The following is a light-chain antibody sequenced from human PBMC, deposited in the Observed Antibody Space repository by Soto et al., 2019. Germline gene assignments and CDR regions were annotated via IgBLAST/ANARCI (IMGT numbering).Light chain of an antibody. CDR3: QQYNYWPPYT. CDR1: QSLSNN. J-gene: IGKJ2*01. V-gene: IGKV3-15*01. CDR2: GAS. Sequence: EIVMTQSPATLSVSPGERATLSCRASQSLSNNLAWYQQKPGQAPMLLIYGASTRATGIPARFSGSGSGTEFTLTISSLQSGDFAVYYCQQYNYWPPYTFGQGTKVEIK.